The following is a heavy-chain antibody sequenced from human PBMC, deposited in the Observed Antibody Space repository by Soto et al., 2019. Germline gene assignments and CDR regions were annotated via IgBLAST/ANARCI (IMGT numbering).Heavy chain of an antibody. V-gene: IGHV3-23*01. CDR2: ISGSGGST. J-gene: IGHJ4*02. Sequence: GESLKISCAASGFTFSSYAMSWVRQAPGKGLEWVSAISGSGGSTYYADSVKGRFTISRDNSKNTLYLQMNSLRAEDTAVYYCAKDQVPLDILTATLDYWGQGTLVTVSS. D-gene: IGHD3-9*01. CDR3: AKDQVPLDILTATLDY. CDR1: GFTFSSYA.